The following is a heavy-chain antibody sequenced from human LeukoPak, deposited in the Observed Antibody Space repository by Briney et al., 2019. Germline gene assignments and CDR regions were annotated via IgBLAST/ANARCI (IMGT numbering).Heavy chain of an antibody. D-gene: IGHD5-24*01. V-gene: IGHV3-66*01. CDR3: AREEQMATTYDY. CDR1: GFTVSSNY. Sequence: GGSLRLSCAASGFTVSSNYMSWVRQAPGKGLEWVSVIYSGGSTYYADSVKGRFTISRDNSKNTLYLQMNSLRAEDTAVYYCAREEQMATTYDYWGQGTLVTVSS. J-gene: IGHJ4*02. CDR2: IYSGGST.